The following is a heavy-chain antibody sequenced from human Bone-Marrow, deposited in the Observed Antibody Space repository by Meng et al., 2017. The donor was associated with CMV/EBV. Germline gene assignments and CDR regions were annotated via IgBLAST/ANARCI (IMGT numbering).Heavy chain of an antibody. CDR1: GASIKNYN. Sequence: QVQIPESGPGLVKPSETLSLTCSVPGASIKNYNWNWVRQPAGQGLEWIGLIQVIGHTVYNPSLKSRVTVSLDASKSQFSLTLNSVTAADTATYYCAGSRPGGGACDYWGQGILVTVSS. CDR2: IQVIGHT. V-gene: IGHV4-4*07. D-gene: IGHD3-16*01. CDR3: AGSRPGGGACDY. J-gene: IGHJ4*02.